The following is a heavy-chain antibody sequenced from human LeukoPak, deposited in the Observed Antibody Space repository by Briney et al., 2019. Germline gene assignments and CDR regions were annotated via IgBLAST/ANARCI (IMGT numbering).Heavy chain of an antibody. J-gene: IGHJ5*02. V-gene: IGHV4-61*08. D-gene: IGHD2-21*02. CDR3: ARSPRLLKSYNWFDP. CDR1: GGSISSGGYY. CDR2: IDYSGST. Sequence: SETLSLTCTVSGGSISSGGYYWSWIRQHPGKGLEWIGYIDYSGSTKYNPSLKSRVTISVDTSKNQFSLKLSSVTAADTAVYYCARSPRLLKSYNWFDPWGQGTLVTVSS.